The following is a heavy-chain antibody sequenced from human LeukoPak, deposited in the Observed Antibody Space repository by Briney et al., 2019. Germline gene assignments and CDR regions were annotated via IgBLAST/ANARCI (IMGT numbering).Heavy chain of an antibody. Sequence: SETLSLTCTVSGGSVSSSSYYWSWIRQPPGKGLEWIGYIYNRGSTNYNPSLKSRVTISVDTSKNQFSLKLSSVTTADTAVYYCARELVDAFDIWGQGTMVTVSS. CDR3: ARELVDAFDI. CDR2: IYNRGST. CDR1: GGSVSSSSYY. V-gene: IGHV4-61*01. D-gene: IGHD2-21*01. J-gene: IGHJ3*02.